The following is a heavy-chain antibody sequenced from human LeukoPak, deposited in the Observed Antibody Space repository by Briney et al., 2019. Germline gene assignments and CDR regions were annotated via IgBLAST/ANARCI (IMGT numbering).Heavy chain of an antibody. CDR2: ISASGGST. CDR3: AKGPYSAFDI. J-gene: IGHJ3*02. CDR1: GFTFSSYA. D-gene: IGHD2-15*01. Sequence: GASLRLSCAASGFTFSSYAMSWVRQAPGKGLEWVSTISASGGSTYYADSVKGRFTISRDNPKNTLYLQMNSLRAEDTAVYYCAKGPYSAFDIWGQGTMVTVSS. V-gene: IGHV3-23*01.